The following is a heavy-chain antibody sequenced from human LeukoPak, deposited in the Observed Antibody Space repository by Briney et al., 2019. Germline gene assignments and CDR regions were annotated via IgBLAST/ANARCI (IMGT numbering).Heavy chain of an antibody. J-gene: IGHJ6*02. CDR1: GFTFSSYW. CDR3: AREQASSWPNYYYYYYGMDV. Sequence: PGGSLRLSCAASGFTFSSYWMSWVRQAPGKGLEWVANIKQDGSEKYYVDSVKGRFTISRDNAKNSLYLQMNSLRAEDTAVYYCAREQASSWPNYYYYYYGMDVWGQGTTVTVSS. V-gene: IGHV3-7*01. CDR2: IKQDGSEK. D-gene: IGHD6-13*01.